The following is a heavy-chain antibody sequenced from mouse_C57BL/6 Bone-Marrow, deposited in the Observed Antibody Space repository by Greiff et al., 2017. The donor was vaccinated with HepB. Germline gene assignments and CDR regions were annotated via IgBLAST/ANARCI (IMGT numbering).Heavy chain of an antibody. D-gene: IGHD1-1*01. V-gene: IGHV1-5*01. CDR1: GYTFTSYW. Sequence: VQLKQSGTVLARPGASVKMSCKTSGYTFTSYWMHWVKQRPGQGLEWIGAIYPGNSDTSYNQKFKGKAKLTAVTSASTAYMELSSLTNEDSAVYYCLITTVVAHWYFDVWGTGTTVTVSS. J-gene: IGHJ1*03. CDR3: LITTVVAHWYFDV. CDR2: IYPGNSDT.